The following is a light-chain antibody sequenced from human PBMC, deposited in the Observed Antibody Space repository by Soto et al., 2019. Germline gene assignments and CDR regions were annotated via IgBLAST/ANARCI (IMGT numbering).Light chain of an antibody. CDR1: SSDVGSYNY. CDR3: SSDSSTTLVV. CDR2: EDS. V-gene: IGLV2-14*01. Sequence: QSVLTQPASVSGSPGQSITISCTGTSSDVGSYNYIYWYQQHPGKAPKLMIYEDSNRPSGVSNRFSGSKSATTASLTISGHEEEDAADYYCSSDSSTTLVVFGGGTKLTVL. J-gene: IGLJ2*01.